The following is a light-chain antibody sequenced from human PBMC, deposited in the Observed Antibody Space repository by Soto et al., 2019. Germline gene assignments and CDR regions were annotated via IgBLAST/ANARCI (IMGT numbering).Light chain of an antibody. V-gene: IGKV1-5*01. CDR3: QQLKSGTWT. CDR1: QNIERW. CDR2: DVS. Sequence: DIQMTQSPSTLSASVGDRVTITCRASQNIERWLAWYQQKPGKAPKLLLYDVSSLESGVPSRFSGSGSGTEFILTINGLQPDDFATYLCQQLKSGTWTLGQGTKVDIK. J-gene: IGKJ1*01.